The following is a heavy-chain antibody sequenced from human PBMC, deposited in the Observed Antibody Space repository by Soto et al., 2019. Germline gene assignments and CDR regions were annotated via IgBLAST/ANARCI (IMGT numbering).Heavy chain of an antibody. J-gene: IGHJ4*02. CDR1: GGPIKTGDYY. CDR2: VFYSGAT. Sequence: PSETLSLTFNVSGGPIKTGDYYWNWIRQPPGKGLEWIGYVFYSGATNYSPSLKSRAAISMDTSKNQFSLSLTSVNAADTAVYYCARAGFAYGHLLFWGQGIRVTVSS. CDR3: ARAGFAYGHLLF. V-gene: IGHV4-30-4*01. D-gene: IGHD3-10*01.